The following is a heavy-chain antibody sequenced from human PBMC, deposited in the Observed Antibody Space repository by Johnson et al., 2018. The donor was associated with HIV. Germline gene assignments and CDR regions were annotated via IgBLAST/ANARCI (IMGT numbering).Heavy chain of an antibody. D-gene: IGHD2-21*01. J-gene: IGHJ3*02. CDR3: AKDRNCGWPVWALDI. Sequence: QMQLVESGGGVVQPGRSLRLSCAASGFTFSSYAMHWVRQAPGKGLEWVAVISYDESNKYYADSVKGRFTISRDNSKNTLYLQMNSLRAEYTAVYYCAKDRNCGWPVWALDIWGQGTMVTVSS. CDR1: GFTFSSYA. V-gene: IGHV3-30*04. CDR2: ISYDESNK.